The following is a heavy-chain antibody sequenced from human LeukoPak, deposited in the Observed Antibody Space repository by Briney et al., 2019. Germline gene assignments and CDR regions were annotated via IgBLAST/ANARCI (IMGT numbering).Heavy chain of an antibody. V-gene: IGHV4-59*01. Sequence: SETLSLTCTVSGGSISSYYWSWIRQPPGKGLEWIGYIYYSGSTNYNPSLKSRVTISVDTSKNQFSLKLSSVTAADTAVYYCARGVGSSSPDYMDVWGKGTTVTVSS. J-gene: IGHJ6*03. CDR2: IYYSGST. CDR3: ARGVGSSSPDYMDV. CDR1: GGSISSYY. D-gene: IGHD6-13*01.